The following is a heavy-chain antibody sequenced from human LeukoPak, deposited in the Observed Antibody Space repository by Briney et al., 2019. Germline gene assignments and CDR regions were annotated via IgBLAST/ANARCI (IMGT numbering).Heavy chain of an antibody. CDR3: ARSRLLLDY. J-gene: IGHJ4*02. CDR1: GYTFIGYY. Sequence: GASVKVSCKASGYTFIGYYLHWVRQAPGQGLEWMGIINPSGGSTVYAQKFQGRATMTGDTSTSTVYMELSSLRSEDSAVYYCARSRLLLDYWGQGTLVTVSS. V-gene: IGHV1-46*01. CDR2: INPSGGST. D-gene: IGHD2-21*02.